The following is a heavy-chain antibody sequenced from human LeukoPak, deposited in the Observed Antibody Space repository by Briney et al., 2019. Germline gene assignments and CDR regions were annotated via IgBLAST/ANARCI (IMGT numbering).Heavy chain of an antibody. V-gene: IGHV3-23*01. J-gene: IGHJ4*02. CDR2: ISGSGGST. CDR3: AKVRDYYDRSGYYYDY. D-gene: IGHD3-22*01. CDR1: GFTFSSYA. Sequence: GGSLRLSCAASGFTFSSYAMSWVRQAPGKGLEWVSAISGSGGSTYYADSVKGRFTISRDNSKNTLYLQMNSLRAEDTAVYYCAKVRDYYDRSGYYYDYWGQGTLVTVSS.